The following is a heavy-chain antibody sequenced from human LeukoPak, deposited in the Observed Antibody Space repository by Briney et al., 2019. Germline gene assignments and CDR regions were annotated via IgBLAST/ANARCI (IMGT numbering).Heavy chain of an antibody. Sequence: SETLSLTCTVSGYSISSGYYWSWIRQPPGKGLEWIGYIYYSGSTNYNPSLKSRVTISVDTSKNQFSLKLSSVTAADTAVYYCARTDSSGYYSYFDSWGQGTLVTVSS. D-gene: IGHD3-22*01. CDR1: GYSISSGYY. J-gene: IGHJ4*02. CDR3: ARTDSSGYYSYFDS. CDR2: IYYSGST. V-gene: IGHV4-61*01.